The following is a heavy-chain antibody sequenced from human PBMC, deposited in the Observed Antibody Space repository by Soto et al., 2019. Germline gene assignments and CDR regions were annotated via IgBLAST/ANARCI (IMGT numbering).Heavy chain of an antibody. CDR1: GFTFSTYA. Sequence: PGGSLRLSCAASGFTFSTYAMSWFRQAPGKGLEWVSAIGGSAESTYYGDSVKGRFTISRDNSKNTVYLQMNSLRAEDTAVYYCAVHCSTSSCSYWGQGTLVTVSS. CDR2: IGGSAEST. J-gene: IGHJ4*02. CDR3: AVHCSTSSCSY. D-gene: IGHD2-2*01. V-gene: IGHV3-23*01.